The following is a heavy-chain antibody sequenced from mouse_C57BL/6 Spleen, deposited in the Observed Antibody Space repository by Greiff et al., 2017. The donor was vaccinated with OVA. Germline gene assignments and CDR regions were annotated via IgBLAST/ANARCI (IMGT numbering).Heavy chain of an antibody. Sequence: QVQLQQSGAELVRPGASVTLSCKASGYTFTDYEMHWVKQTPVHGLEWIGAIDPETGGTAYNQKFKGKAILTADKSSSTAYMELRSLTSEDSAVYYCTRRDYYGSSYVYWGKGTTLTVSS. CDR1: GYTFTDYE. D-gene: IGHD1-1*01. CDR2: IDPETGGT. V-gene: IGHV1-15*01. CDR3: TRRDYYGSSYVY. J-gene: IGHJ2*01.